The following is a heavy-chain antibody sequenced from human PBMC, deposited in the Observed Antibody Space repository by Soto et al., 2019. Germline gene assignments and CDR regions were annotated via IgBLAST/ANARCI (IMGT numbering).Heavy chain of an antibody. CDR1: GGSFSGYY. V-gene: IGHV4-34*01. Sequence: SETLSLTCAVYGGSFSGYYWSWIRQPPGKGLEWIGEINHSGSTNYNPSLKSRVTISVDTSKNQFSLKLSSVTAADTAVYYCARGPPKITFGGGNWFEPWGQGTLGTVSS. CDR3: ARGPPKITFGGGNWFEP. J-gene: IGHJ5*02. D-gene: IGHD3-16*01. CDR2: INHSGST.